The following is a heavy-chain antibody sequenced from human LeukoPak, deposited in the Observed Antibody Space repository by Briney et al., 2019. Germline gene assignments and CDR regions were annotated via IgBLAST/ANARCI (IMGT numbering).Heavy chain of an antibody. D-gene: IGHD1-26*01. V-gene: IGHV3-64*04. CDR1: GFTFSSYA. CDR2: ISSNGGST. J-gene: IGHJ6*02. Sequence: GGSLRLSCSASGFTFSSYAMHWVRQAPGKGLEYVSAISSNGGSTYYADSVKGRFAISRDNSKYTLYLQMNSLRAEDTAVYYCAKGSGSYYYYYGMDVWGQGTTVTVSS. CDR3: AKGSGSYYYYYGMDV.